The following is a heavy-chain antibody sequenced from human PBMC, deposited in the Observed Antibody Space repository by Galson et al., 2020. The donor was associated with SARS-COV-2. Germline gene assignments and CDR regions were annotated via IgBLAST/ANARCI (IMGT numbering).Heavy chain of an antibody. CDR1: GGTFSSYA. CDR2: IIPILGIA. V-gene: IGHV1-69*10. D-gene: IGHD3-22*01. Sequence: SVKVSCKASGGTFSSYAISWVRQAPGQGLEWMGGIIPILGIANYAQKFQGRVTITADKSTSTAYMELSSLRSEDTAVYYCARKPYYYDSSGYFDYWGQGTLVTVSS. CDR3: ARKPYYYDSSGYFDY. J-gene: IGHJ4*02.